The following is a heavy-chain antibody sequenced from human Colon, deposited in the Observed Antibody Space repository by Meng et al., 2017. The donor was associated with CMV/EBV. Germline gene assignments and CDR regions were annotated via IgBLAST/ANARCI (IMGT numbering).Heavy chain of an antibody. D-gene: IGHD4-11*01. CDR1: GYTFTYRY. CDR3: LTTGTGPDAFDI. J-gene: IGHJ3*02. CDR2: ITPFNGNT. Sequence: SVKVSCKASGYTFTYRYLHWLRQAPGQALEWIGWITPFNGNTNYAQKFQDRVTITRDRSMSTAYMELSSLRSEDTAMYYCLTTGTGPDAFDIWGQGALVTVSS. V-gene: IGHV1-45*02.